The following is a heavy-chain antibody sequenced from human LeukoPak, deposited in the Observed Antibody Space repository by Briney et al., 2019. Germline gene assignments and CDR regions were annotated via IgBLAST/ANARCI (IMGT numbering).Heavy chain of an antibody. CDR1: GGSISGHY. V-gene: IGHV4-59*11. CDR2: IHYSGRP. Sequence: SETLSLTCTVSGGSISGHYWTWIRQPPGKGLEWIGQIHYSGRPDYNPSLKSRVTISVDTSKNQLSLKVTSVTGADTAVYYCARFGVNYDMDVWGQGTTVTVSS. J-gene: IGHJ6*02. CDR3: ARFGVNYDMDV. D-gene: IGHD3-16*01.